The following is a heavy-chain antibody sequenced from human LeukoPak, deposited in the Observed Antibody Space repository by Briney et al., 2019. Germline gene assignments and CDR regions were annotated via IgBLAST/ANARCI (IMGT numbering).Heavy chain of an antibody. J-gene: IGHJ5*02. CDR3: AREGPYYYDSSGSNSNWFDP. CDR2: IYTSGST. CDR1: GGSISSYF. Sequence: SETLSLTCTVSGGSISSYFWSWIRQPAGKGLEWIGRIYTSGSTDYNPSLKSRVTISVDTSKNQFSLKLSSVTAADTAVYYCAREGPYYYDSSGSNSNWFDPWGQGTLVTVSS. V-gene: IGHV4-4*07. D-gene: IGHD3-22*01.